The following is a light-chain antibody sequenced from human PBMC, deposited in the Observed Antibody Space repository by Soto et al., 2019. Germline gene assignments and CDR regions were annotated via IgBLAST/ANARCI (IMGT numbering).Light chain of an antibody. J-gene: IGKJ1*01. CDR2: GAS. Sequence: EIVLTQSPGTLSLSPGERATLSCRASQSVSSSYLAWYQQKPGQAPRVLIYGASSRATGIPDRFSGSGSGTDFTLTISSLEPEDFAVYYCQQRDIWPWTFGQGTKVDIK. V-gene: IGKV3D-20*02. CDR3: QQRDIWPWT. CDR1: QSVSSSY.